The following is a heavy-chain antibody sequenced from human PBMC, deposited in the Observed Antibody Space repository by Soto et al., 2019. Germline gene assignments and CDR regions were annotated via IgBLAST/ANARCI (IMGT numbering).Heavy chain of an antibody. D-gene: IGHD2-2*01. J-gene: IGHJ6*02. CDR3: AKVTGYCSSSSCRRDYYYYYGMDV. V-gene: IGHV3-30*18. CDR1: GFTFSSYG. Sequence: QVQLVESGGGMVQPGRSLRLSCAASGFTFSSYGMHWVRQAPGKGLEWVAVIAYDGSDKYYVDSVKGRFSISRDNPKNTLCLQMNSLRPEDTAVYYCAKVTGYCSSSSCRRDYYYYYGMDVWGQGTTVTVSS. CDR2: IAYDGSDK.